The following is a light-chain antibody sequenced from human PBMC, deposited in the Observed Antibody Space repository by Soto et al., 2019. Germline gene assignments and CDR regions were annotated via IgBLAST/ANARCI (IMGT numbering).Light chain of an antibody. J-gene: IGLJ1*01. CDR2: EVV. V-gene: IGLV2-8*01. Sequence: QSVLTQPPSASGSPGQSVTISCTGTKNDIGVYDFVSWYQHHPGKAPRLIIYEVVQRPSGVPDRFSGSKSGNTASLTVSGLQAADEADYCCKSYARSNTYVFGTGTKVTVL. CDR3: KSYARSNTYV. CDR1: KNDIGVYDF.